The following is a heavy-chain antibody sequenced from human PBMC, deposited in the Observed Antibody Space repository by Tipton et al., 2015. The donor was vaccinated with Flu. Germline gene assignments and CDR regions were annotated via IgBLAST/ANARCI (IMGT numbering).Heavy chain of an antibody. J-gene: IGHJ5*02. CDR2: IYHTGST. CDR1: GDSISGSYY. V-gene: IGHV4-38-2*02. CDR3: ARRDCSNYVSDPKSWFDP. D-gene: IGHD4-11*01. Sequence: TLSLTCTVSGDSISGSYYWGWIRQAPGKGLEWIGNIYHTGSTYHNPSLKSRVTMSVDTSRNHLSLRLRSVTAADTAVYFCARRDCSNYVSDPKSWFDPWGQGILVTVSP.